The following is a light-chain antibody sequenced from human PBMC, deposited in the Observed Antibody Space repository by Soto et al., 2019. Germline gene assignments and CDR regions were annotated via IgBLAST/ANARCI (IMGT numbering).Light chain of an antibody. CDR2: EVS. Sequence: QSVLTQPASVTGSLGQVITTSCTGTSSDVGGYNYVSWYQQHPGKAPKLMIYEVSNRPSGVSNRFSGSKSGNTASLTISGLQAEDEADYYCSSYTSSSTYVFGTGTKVTVL. CDR1: SSDVGGYNY. CDR3: SSYTSSSTYV. J-gene: IGLJ1*01. V-gene: IGLV2-14*01.